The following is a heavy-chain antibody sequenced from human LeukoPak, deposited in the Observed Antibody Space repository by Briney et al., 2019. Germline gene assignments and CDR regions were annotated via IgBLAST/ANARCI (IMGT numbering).Heavy chain of an antibody. J-gene: IGHJ3*02. CDR2: IWYDGSNK. D-gene: IGHD1-26*01. V-gene: IGHV3-33*06. CDR3: AKVGGSYLADDAFDI. Sequence: GRSLRLSCAASGFTFSSSGMHWVRQAPGKGLEWVAVIWYDGSNKYYADSVKGRFTISRDNSKNTLYLQMNSLRAEDTAVYYCAKVGGSYLADDAFDIWGQGTMVTVSS. CDR1: GFTFSSSG.